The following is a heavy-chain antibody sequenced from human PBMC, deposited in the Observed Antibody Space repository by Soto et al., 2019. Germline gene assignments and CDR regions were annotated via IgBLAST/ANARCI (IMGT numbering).Heavy chain of an antibody. D-gene: IGHD3-10*01. Sequence: RGSLRLSCTISGFSFGQYAMHWVRQAPSKTLELVTAISTDGNIVYYMDSLKGRFTVSRDNYRNTLYLQMESLRPDDTAMYYCARDLRRCAYNHCWAWGQGTLGIGS. J-gene: IGHJ4*02. CDR2: ISTDGNIV. CDR1: GFSFGQYA. V-gene: IGHV3-30-3*01. CDR3: ARDLRRCAYNHCWA.